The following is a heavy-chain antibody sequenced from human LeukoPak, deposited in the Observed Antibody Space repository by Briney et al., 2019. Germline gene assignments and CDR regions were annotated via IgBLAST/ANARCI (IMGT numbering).Heavy chain of an antibody. J-gene: IGHJ4*02. CDR2: ISAYNGNT. V-gene: IGHV1-18*01. D-gene: IGHD3-22*01. CDR1: GYTFTRYG. Sequence: GATVKVSCKASGYTFTRYGISCVRQAPGQGLEWMGCISAYNGNTNYAQKLQGRVTMTRDTSTSTAYMELRSLRSDDTAAYYCARGPAYYYDSSGYYYWGQGTLVTVSS. CDR3: ARGPAYYYDSSGYYY.